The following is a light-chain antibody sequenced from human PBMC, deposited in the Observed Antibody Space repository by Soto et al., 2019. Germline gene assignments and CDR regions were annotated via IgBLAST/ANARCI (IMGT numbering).Light chain of an antibody. CDR3: QQYNNWPLT. CDR2: GAS. J-gene: IGKJ4*01. CDR1: QSVRSY. V-gene: IGKV3-15*01. Sequence: EIVLTQSPATLSLSPGERATLSCRASQSVRSYLAWYQQRPGQAPRLLIYGASTRATGIPARFSGSASGTEFTLTISSLQSEDFAIYYCQQYNNWPLTFGGGTKVDIK.